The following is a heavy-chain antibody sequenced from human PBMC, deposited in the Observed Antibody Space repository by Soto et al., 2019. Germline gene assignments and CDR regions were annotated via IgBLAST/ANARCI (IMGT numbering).Heavy chain of an antibody. CDR3: ARVPHCSSSSCYSYFDN. J-gene: IGHJ4*02. Sequence: GGSLRLSCAASGFTFSSYAMSWVRQAPGKGLEWVAVIWYDGSNKYYADSVKGRFTISRDNAKNTLHLQMDSLRVEDTAVYYCARVPHCSSSSCYSYFDNWGQGTLVTVSS. V-gene: IGHV3-33*08. D-gene: IGHD2-2*02. CDR2: IWYDGSNK. CDR1: GFTFSSYA.